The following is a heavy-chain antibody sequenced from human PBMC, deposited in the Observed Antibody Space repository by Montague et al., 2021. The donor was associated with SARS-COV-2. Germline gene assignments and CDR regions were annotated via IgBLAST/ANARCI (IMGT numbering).Heavy chain of an antibody. Sequence: SETLSLTCTVSGGSISSSSYYWGWIRQPPGKGLEWIGSIYYSGSTYYNPSLKSRVTISVDTSKNQFSLELSSVTAADTAVYYCAIEVGAMVYYYGMDVWGQGTTVTVSS. CDR1: GGSISSSSYY. CDR3: AIEVGAMVYYYGMDV. V-gene: IGHV4-39*01. CDR2: IYYSGST. J-gene: IGHJ6*02. D-gene: IGHD1-26*01.